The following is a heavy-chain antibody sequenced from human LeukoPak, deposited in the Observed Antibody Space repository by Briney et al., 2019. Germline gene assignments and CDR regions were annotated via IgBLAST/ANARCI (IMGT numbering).Heavy chain of an antibody. D-gene: IGHD5-12*01. CDR1: GFTFSGNY. Sequence: GGSLRLSCAASGFTFSGNYMSWVRQAPGKGLEWVSVIYSGGSTYYSDSVKGRFTISRDNSKNTLYLQMNSLRAEDTAVYYCARAGGYGGYAGYSDYWGQGTLLT. J-gene: IGHJ4*02. V-gene: IGHV3-53*01. CDR3: ARAGGYGGYAGYSDY. CDR2: IYSGGST.